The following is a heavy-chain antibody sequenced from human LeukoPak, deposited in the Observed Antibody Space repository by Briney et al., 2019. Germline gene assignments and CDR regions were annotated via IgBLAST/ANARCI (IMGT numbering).Heavy chain of an antibody. CDR2: MSGSGGGT. J-gene: IGHJ4*02. D-gene: IGHD3-22*01. CDR1: GITLSNYG. V-gene: IGHV3-23*01. CDR3: AKRGVVIRVILVGFYKEAYYFDS. Sequence: GGSLRLSCAVSGITLSNYGMSWVRKAPGKGLEWVAGMSGSGGGTNYADSVKGRFTVSRDNSKNTLYLQMKSLRAEDTAVYFCAKRGVVIRVILVGFYKEAYYFDSWGQGALVTDSS.